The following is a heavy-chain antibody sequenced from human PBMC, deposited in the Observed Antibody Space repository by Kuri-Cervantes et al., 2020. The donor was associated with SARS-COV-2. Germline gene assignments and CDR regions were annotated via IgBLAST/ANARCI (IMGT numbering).Heavy chain of an antibody. J-gene: IGHJ3*02. CDR3: ARDSPGYSSGWYDLGAFDI. Sequence: GGSLRLSCAASGFTVSSNYMSWVRQAPGKGLEWVSAISGSGGSTYYADSVKGRFTISRDNSKNTLYLQMNSLRAEDTAVYYCARDSPGYSSGWYDLGAFDIWGQGTMVTVSS. D-gene: IGHD6-19*01. CDR1: GFTVSSNY. V-gene: IGHV3-23*01. CDR2: ISGSGGST.